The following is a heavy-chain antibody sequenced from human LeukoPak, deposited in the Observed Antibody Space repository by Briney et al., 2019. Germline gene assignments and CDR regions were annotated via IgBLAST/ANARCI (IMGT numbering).Heavy chain of an antibody. V-gene: IGHV3-48*01. J-gene: IGHJ6*03. CDR1: GFTFSSYS. D-gene: IGHD4-23*01. CDR3: ARARALTTVVTPAYMDV. CDR2: ISSSSSTI. Sequence: GRSLRLSCAASGFTFSSYSMNWVRQAPGKGLEWVSYISSSSSTIYYADSVKGRFTISRDNAKNSLYLQMNSLRAEDTAVYYCARARALTTVVTPAYMDVWGKGTTVTVSS.